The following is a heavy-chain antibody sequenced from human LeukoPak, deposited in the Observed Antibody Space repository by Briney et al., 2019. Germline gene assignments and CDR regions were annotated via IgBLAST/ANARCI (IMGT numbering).Heavy chain of an antibody. CDR3: ARVGGYDADERVFDY. CDR1: GGSISSYY. D-gene: IGHD5-12*01. Sequence: SETLSLTCTVSGGSISSYYWSWIRQPPGKELEWIGYIYYSGSTNYNPSLKSRVTISVDTSKNQFSLKLSSVTAADTAVYYCARVGGYDADERVFDYWGQGTLVTVSS. J-gene: IGHJ4*02. CDR2: IYYSGST. V-gene: IGHV4-59*01.